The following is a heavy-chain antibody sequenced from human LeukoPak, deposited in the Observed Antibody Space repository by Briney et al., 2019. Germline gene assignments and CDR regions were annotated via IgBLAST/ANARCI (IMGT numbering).Heavy chain of an antibody. Sequence: PGGSLRLSCAASGLTFNNYAMSWVRQAPGKGLEWVSVISGSGGSTYYADSVKGRFTISRDNSKNTLYLQMDSLRAEDTAVYYCAKSVMGGQYLSALDNWGQGILVTVSS. CDR3: AKSVMGGQYLSALDN. CDR2: ISGSGGST. V-gene: IGHV3-23*01. CDR1: GLTFNNYA. D-gene: IGHD2-8*01. J-gene: IGHJ4*02.